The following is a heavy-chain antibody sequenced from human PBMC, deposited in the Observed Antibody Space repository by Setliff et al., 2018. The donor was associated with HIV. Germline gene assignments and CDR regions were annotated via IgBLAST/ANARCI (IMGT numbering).Heavy chain of an antibody. J-gene: IGHJ4*02. CDR3: ARAPSWQRQVDF. Sequence: GGSLRLSCAASGFTFSSYGMHWVRQAPGKGLEWVAVISYDGNYKYYSDSVKGRFTISRDNSKNTLYLQMDSLRPKDTAAYYCARAPSWQRQVDFWGQGTLVTVSS. CDR1: GFTFSSYG. D-gene: IGHD6-25*01. V-gene: IGHV3-30*19. CDR2: ISYDGNYK.